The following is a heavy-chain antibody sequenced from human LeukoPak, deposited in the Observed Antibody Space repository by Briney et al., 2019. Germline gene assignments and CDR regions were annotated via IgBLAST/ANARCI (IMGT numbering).Heavy chain of an antibody. CDR1: GFTFSSYA. D-gene: IGHD2-2*01. Sequence: GGSLRLSCAASGFTFSSYAMSWVRQAPGKGLEWVSAISGSGGSTYYADSVKGRFTISRDNSKNTLYLQMNSLRAEDTAVYYCAKDQARIVVVPAANWFDPWGQGTLVTVSS. CDR2: ISGSGGST. CDR3: AKDQARIVVVPAANWFDP. V-gene: IGHV3-23*01. J-gene: IGHJ5*02.